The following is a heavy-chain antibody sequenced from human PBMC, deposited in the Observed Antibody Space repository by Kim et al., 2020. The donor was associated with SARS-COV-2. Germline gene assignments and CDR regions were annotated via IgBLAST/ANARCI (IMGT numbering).Heavy chain of an antibody. J-gene: IGHJ6*02. V-gene: IGHV3-30*18. CDR3: AKESGSGSYYAWTYYYYGEDV. D-gene: IGHD3-10*01. CDR1: GFTFSSYG. CDR2: ISYDGSNK. Sequence: GGSLRLSCAASGFTFSSYGMHWVRQAPGKGLEWVAVISYDGSNKYYADSVKGRFTISRDNSKNTLYLQMNSLRAEDTAVYYCAKESGSGSYYAWTYYYYGEDVWGQGTTVTVSS.